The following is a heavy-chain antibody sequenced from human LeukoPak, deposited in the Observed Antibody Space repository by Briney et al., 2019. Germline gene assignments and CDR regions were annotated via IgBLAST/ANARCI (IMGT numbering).Heavy chain of an antibody. D-gene: IGHD3-22*01. CDR2: ISSSSSYI. V-gene: IGHV3-21*01. J-gene: IGHJ6*02. CDR3: ARDYYDSSGYFYYYYYGMDV. Sequence: GSLRLSCAASGFTFSSYSMNWVRQAPGKGLEWVSSISSSSSYIYYADSVKGRFTISRDNAKNSLYLQMNSLRAEDTAVYYCARDYYDSSGYFYYYYYGMDVWGQGTTVTVSS. CDR1: GFTFSSYS.